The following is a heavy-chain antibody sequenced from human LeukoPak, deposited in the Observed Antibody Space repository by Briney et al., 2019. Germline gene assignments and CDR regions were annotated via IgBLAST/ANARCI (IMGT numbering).Heavy chain of an antibody. CDR1: GGSVSSGSYY. D-gene: IGHD5-12*01. Sequence: PSQTLSLTCTVSGGSVSSGSYYWSWIRQPAGKGLEWIGRIYTSGSTNYNPSLKSRVTISVDTSKNQFSLKLSSVTAADTAVYYCASGYSDNFDDWGQGTLVTVSS. J-gene: IGHJ4*02. V-gene: IGHV4-61*02. CDR2: IYTSGST. CDR3: ASGYSDNFDD.